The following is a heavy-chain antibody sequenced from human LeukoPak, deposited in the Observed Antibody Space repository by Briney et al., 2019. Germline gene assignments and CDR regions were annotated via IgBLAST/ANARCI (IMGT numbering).Heavy chain of an antibody. CDR2: FDPEDGET. D-gene: IGHD3-9*01. V-gene: IGHV1-24*01. J-gene: IGHJ4*02. CDR3: ATDWAYDILNGYHRPFGY. CDR1: GYTLTALS. Sequence: ASVKVSCKVSGYTLTALSLHWERQAPGKGLEWMGGFDPEDGETIYAQKFQGRVTMTEDTSTDTAYMEMSSLRSEDTAVYYCATDWAYDILNGYHRPFGYWGQGTLVTVSS.